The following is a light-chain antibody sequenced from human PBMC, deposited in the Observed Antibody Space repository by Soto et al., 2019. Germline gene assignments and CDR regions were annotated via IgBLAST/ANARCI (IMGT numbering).Light chain of an antibody. CDR1: QSVSSD. J-gene: IGKJ1*01. CDR3: QHYVYSQWT. CDR2: GAS. Sequence: IRMPRFPLTLSVSSGERATPSCRASQSVSSDLAWYQQKPGQAPRLLIYGASTRATGIPARFSGSGSGTEFTLTIRRLEPEDFAVYFCQHYVYSQWTFGPGTKVDIK. V-gene: IGKV3-15*01.